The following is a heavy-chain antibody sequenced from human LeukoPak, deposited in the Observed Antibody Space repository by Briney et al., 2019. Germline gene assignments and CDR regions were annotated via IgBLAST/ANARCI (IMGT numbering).Heavy chain of an antibody. D-gene: IGHD2-15*01. CDR2: INHSGST. Sequence: SETLSLTCAVYGGSFSGYYWSWIRQPPGKGLEWIGEINHSGSTNYNPSLKSRVTISVDTSKNQFSLKLSSVTAADTAVYYCARGRGRGYCSGGSCYSAYYYYMDVWGKGTTVTVSS. J-gene: IGHJ6*03. CDR1: GGSFSGYY. CDR3: ARGRGRGYCSGGSCYSAYYYYMDV. V-gene: IGHV4-34*01.